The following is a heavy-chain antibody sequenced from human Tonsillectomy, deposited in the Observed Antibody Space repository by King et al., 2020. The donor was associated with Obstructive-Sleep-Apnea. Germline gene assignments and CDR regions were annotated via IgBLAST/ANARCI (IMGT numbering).Heavy chain of an antibody. J-gene: IGHJ4*02. CDR3: ARRGGYCSSTSCYGIDY. CDR1: GFTFSSYA. D-gene: IGHD2-2*01. V-gene: IGHV3-30*04. CDR2: ISYDGSNK. Sequence: VQLVESGGGVVQPGRSLRLSCAASGFTFSSYAMHWVRQAPGKGLEWVAVISYDGSNKYYADSVKGRFTISRDNSKNTLYMQMNSLRAEDTAVYYCARRGGYCSSTSCYGIDYWGQGTLVTVSS.